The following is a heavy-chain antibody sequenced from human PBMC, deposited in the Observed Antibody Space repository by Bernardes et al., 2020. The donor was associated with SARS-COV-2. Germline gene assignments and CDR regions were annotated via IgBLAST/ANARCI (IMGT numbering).Heavy chain of an antibody. CDR1: NDSIPNYY. CDR2: MYHTGST. Sequence: WETLSLTCTVSNDSIPNYYWSWIRQPPGKGLEWIAYMYHTGSTYYNPSLKSRITTSVETSRNQFSLKLSSVTAADTAVYYCARVFLRGVNPWFDTWGQGILVTVSS. V-gene: IGHV4-59*01. J-gene: IGHJ5*02. D-gene: IGHD3-10*01. CDR3: ARVFLRGVNPWFDT.